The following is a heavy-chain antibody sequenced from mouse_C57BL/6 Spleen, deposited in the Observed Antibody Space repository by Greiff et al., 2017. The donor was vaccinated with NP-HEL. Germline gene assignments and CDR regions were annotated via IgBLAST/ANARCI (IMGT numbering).Heavy chain of an antibody. CDR1: GYTFTDYN. CDR2: IDPSDSYT. CDR3: ASGDYGSSYGYFDV. V-gene: IGHV1-59*01. D-gene: IGHD1-1*01. J-gene: IGHJ1*03. Sequence: QVQLQQSGPELVKPGASVKMSCKASGYTFTDYNMHWVKQRPGQGLEWIGVIDPSDSYTNYNQKFKGKATLTVDTSSSTAYMQLSSLTSEDSAVYYCASGDYGSSYGYFDVWGTGTTVTVSS.